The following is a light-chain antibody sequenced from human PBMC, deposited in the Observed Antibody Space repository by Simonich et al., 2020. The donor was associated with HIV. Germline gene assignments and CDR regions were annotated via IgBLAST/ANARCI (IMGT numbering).Light chain of an antibody. V-gene: IGKV4-1*01. Sequence: DIVMTQSPDSLAVSLGERATVNCKSSQSVLYSSNTKNYLAWYQQKPGQPPTLLIYWASTREPGVPDRFRGSGSGKDFPLTISSLQAEDVAVYYCQQYYGAPITFGQGTRLEIK. CDR3: QQYYGAPIT. CDR1: QSVLYSSNTKNY. J-gene: IGKJ5*01. CDR2: WAS.